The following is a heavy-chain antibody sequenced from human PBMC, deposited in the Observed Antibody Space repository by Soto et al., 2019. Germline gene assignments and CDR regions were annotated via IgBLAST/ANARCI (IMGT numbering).Heavy chain of an antibody. CDR1: GYTFTSYA. V-gene: IGHV1-3*01. CDR2: INAGNGNT. CDR3: ARDLVPAAFNY. D-gene: IGHD2-2*01. Sequence: ASVKVSCKASGYTFTSYAMHLVRQAPGQRLEWMGWINAGNGNTKYSQKFQGRVTITRDTSASTAYMELSSLRSEDTAVYYCARDLVPAAFNYWGQGTLVTVSS. J-gene: IGHJ4*02.